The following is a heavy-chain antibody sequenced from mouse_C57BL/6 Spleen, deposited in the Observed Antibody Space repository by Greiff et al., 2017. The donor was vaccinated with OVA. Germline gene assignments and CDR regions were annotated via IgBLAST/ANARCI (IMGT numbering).Heavy chain of an antibody. D-gene: IGHD1-1*01. CDR3: ARRGYGLYYYAMDY. J-gene: IGHJ4*01. Sequence: VQLQQSGAELVKPGASVKLSCKASGYTFTSYWMQWVKQRPGQGLEWIGEIDPSDSYTNYNQKFKGKATLTVDTSSGTAYMQLSSLTSEDSAVYYCARRGYGLYYYAMDYWGQGTSVTVSS. CDR1: GYTFTSYW. CDR2: IDPSDSYT. V-gene: IGHV1-50*01.